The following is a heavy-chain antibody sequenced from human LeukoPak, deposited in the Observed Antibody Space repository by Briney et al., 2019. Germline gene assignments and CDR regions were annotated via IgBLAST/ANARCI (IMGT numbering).Heavy chain of an antibody. CDR2: INPNSGGT. CDR1: GYTFTDYY. Sequence: ASVKVSCKASGYTFTDYYMHWVRQAPGQGLEWMGWINPNSGGTNYAQKFQGRVTMTRDTSIGTAYMELSRLRSDDTAAYYCARVYGDHYGSGVIDYWGQGTLVTISS. CDR3: ARVYGDHYGSGVIDY. V-gene: IGHV1-2*02. D-gene: IGHD3-10*01. J-gene: IGHJ4*02.